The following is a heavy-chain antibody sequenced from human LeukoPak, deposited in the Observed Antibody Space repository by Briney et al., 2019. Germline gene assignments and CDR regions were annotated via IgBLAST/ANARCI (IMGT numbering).Heavy chain of an antibody. CDR2: IIPIFGTA. V-gene: IGHV1-69*05. J-gene: IGHJ5*02. D-gene: IGHD6-6*01. CDR3: ARTYSSSSKVLGYNWFDP. CDR1: GGTFGSYA. Sequence: GASVKVSCKASGGTFGSYAISWVRQAPGQGLEWMGGIIPIFGTANYAQKFQGRVTITTDESTSTAYMELSSLRSEDTAVYYCARTYSSSSKVLGYNWFDPWGQGTLVTVSS.